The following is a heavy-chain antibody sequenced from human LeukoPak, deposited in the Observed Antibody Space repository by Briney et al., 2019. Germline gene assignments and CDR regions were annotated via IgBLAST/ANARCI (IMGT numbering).Heavy chain of an antibody. Sequence: HPGGSLRLSCAASGFTFSNYWMHWVRQVPGKGLVWVSRINTDGSSTTYADSVKGRFTISRDNAKNTLYLQMNSLRAEDTAVYYCARGYSNGYRIDYWGQGTLVTVSS. CDR2: INTDGSST. CDR3: ARGYSNGYRIDY. CDR1: GFTFSNYW. V-gene: IGHV3-74*01. J-gene: IGHJ4*02. D-gene: IGHD5-18*01.